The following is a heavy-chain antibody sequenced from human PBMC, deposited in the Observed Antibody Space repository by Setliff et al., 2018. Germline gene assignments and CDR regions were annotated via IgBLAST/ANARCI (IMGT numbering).Heavy chain of an antibody. Sequence: SETLSLTCTVSGGSISSGDYSWTWIRQPPGKGLEWIGFIYYSGNTFYNPSLKSRLPISVDTSKNLFSLNLSSVTAADTAVYYCARQLYYYGTPGYFDYWGQGTLVTVSS. CDR3: ARQLYYYGTPGYFDY. CDR2: IYYSGNT. CDR1: GGSISSGDYS. V-gene: IGHV4-30-4*08. D-gene: IGHD3-10*01. J-gene: IGHJ4*02.